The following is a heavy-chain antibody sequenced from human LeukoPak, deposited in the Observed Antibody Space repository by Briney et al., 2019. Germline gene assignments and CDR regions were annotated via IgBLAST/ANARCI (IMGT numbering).Heavy chain of an antibody. J-gene: IGHJ4*02. D-gene: IGHD3-10*01. Sequence: PGGTLRLSCAASGFTFSTYGMSWVRQAPGKGLEWVSAISGSSDSTYYADSVKGRFTISRDNSKNTLYLQMNSLRAEDTAVYYCAKTVSYYYGSGSYYKDPLDYWGQGTLVTVSS. CDR3: AKTVSYYYGSGSYYKDPLDY. CDR2: ISGSSDST. V-gene: IGHV3-23*01. CDR1: GFTFSTYG.